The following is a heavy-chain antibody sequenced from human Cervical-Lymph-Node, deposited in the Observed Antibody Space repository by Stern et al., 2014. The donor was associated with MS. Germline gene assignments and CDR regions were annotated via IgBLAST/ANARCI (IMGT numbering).Heavy chain of an antibody. CDR3: AKGDDYYDGSGYYSY. Sequence: EVQLGESGGDLVQPGGSLRLSCAASGFRFSGYDMTWVRQAPGKGLEWVSDINNSGGRTYYADSVKGRFTISRDNSKNTLYLQMNSLRAEDTAVYYCAKGDDYYDGSGYYSYWGQGTLVTVSS. D-gene: IGHD3-22*01. CDR1: GFRFSGYD. J-gene: IGHJ4*02. V-gene: IGHV3-23*04. CDR2: INNSGGRT.